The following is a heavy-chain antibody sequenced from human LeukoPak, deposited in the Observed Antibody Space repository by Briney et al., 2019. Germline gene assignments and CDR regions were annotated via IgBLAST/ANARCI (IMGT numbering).Heavy chain of an antibody. V-gene: IGHV4-61*02. D-gene: IGHD3-22*01. CDR3: ATSYYDSSGYYRSGAFDI. CDR2: IYTSGST. J-gene: IGHJ3*02. Sequence: PSETLSLTCTVSGGSISSGSYYWSWIRQPAGKGLEWIGRIYTSGSTNYNPSLKSRVTISVDTSKNQFSLKLSSVTAADTAVYYCATSYYDSSGYYRSGAFDIWGQGTMVTVSS. CDR1: GGSISSGSYY.